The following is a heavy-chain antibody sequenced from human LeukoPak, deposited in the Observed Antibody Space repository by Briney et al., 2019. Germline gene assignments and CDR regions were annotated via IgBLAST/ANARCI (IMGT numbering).Heavy chain of an antibody. CDR1: GYTFTSYA. J-gene: IGHJ4*02. V-gene: IGHV1-3*01. CDR2: INAGNGNT. D-gene: IGHD3-10*01. CDR3: ARDGQNYDSGKAAYFDY. Sequence: ASVKVSCKASGYTFTSYAMHWVRQAPGQRLEWMGWINAGNGNTEYSQKFQGRVTITRDTSASTAYMELSSLRSEDTAVYYCARDGQNYDSGKAAYFDYWGQGALVTVSS.